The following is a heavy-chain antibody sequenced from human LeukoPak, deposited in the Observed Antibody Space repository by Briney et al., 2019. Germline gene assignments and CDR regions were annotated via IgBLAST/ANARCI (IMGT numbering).Heavy chain of an antibody. J-gene: IGHJ3*02. CDR1: GYTFTSYG. CDR2: ISAYNGNT. V-gene: IGHV1-18*01. Sequence: ASVKVSCKASGYTFTSYGIIWVRQAPGQGLEWMGWISAYNGNTNYANKLQGRVTMTTDTSTSTAYMELRSLRSDDTAVYYCARITAVPIVATNAFDIWGQGTMVTVSS. CDR3: ARITAVPIVATNAFDI. D-gene: IGHD5-12*01.